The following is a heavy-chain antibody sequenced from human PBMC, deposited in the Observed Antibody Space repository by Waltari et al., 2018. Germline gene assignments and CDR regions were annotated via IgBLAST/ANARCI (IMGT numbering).Heavy chain of an antibody. CDR1: GGSISSSSHH. D-gene: IGHD3-10*01. J-gene: IGHJ6*02. CDR2: MFYSGGT. Sequence: QLQLQESGPGLVKPSETLSLICTVSGGSISSSSHHWGWIRPPPGKGLEWIGGMFYSGGTYSNPSRRGRVSMSGDTSKNQFSLKLASVTAADPAVYYCARHFGSGSYPAALDVWGQGTTVTVSS. V-gene: IGHV4-39*01. CDR3: ARHFGSGSYPAALDV.